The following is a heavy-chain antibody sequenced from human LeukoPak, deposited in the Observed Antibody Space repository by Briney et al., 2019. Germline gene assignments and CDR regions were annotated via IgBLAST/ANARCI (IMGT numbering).Heavy chain of an antibody. V-gene: IGHV5-51*01. CDR3: ARRYDNTEYFTY. CDR2: IYPADSDT. J-gene: IGHJ4*02. CDR1: GYRFASHW. D-gene: IGHD3-16*01. Sequence: GESLKISCKVSGYRFASHWIAWVRQMPGKGLEYMGIIYPADSDTRYSPSFQGQVTISADKSISTAYLQWSSLKASDTAMYYCARRYDNTEYFTYWGQGTLVTVSS.